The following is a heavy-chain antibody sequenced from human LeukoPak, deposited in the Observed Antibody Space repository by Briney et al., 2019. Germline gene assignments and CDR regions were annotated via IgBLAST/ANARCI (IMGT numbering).Heavy chain of an antibody. D-gene: IGHD5-18*01. CDR1: GGSISSRSYY. J-gene: IGHJ4*02. V-gene: IGHV4-39*01. Sequence: SETLSLTCAVSGGSISSRSYYWAWISQSPGTGLEWIANIFYSGSTYYNPSLKSRVTISVDTSKNQFSLKLTSVTAADTAIYYCARAGSYGTIFDYCGQGTLVTVSS. CDR3: ARAGSYGTIFDY. CDR2: IFYSGST.